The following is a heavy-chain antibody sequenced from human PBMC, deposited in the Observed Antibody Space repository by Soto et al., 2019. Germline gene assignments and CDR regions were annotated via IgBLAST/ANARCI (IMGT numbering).Heavy chain of an antibody. V-gene: IGHV2-5*02. CDR1: GFSLTTNGVG. D-gene: IGHD1-26*01. CDR2: IYRDDDK. J-gene: IGHJ4*02. CDR3: AHTVARGAYWETFNY. Sequence: QITLKESGPTLVKPTQTLTLTCTVSGFSLTTNGVGVGWFRQPPGKALEWLALIYRDDDKRYRPSLKSRVTITKDNTKNQVVLTMTNMDPMDTATYYCAHTVARGAYWETFNYWGQGTLVSVSS.